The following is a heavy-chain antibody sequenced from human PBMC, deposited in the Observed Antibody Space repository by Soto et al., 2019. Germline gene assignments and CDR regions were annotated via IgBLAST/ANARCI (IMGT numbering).Heavy chain of an antibody. CDR3: AREPRDTVSGLRTLGMDV. Sequence: PSETLSLTCTVSGGSVSSGSYYWSWTRQTPRKGLEWIAYVYYSGSTSYNPSLKSRVTISVDTSKNQFSLKLSSVTAEDTAVYYCAREPRDTVSGLRTLGMDVWGQGTTVTVSS. J-gene: IGHJ6*02. CDR2: VYYSGST. CDR1: GGSVSSGSYY. V-gene: IGHV4-61*01. D-gene: IGHD4-17*01.